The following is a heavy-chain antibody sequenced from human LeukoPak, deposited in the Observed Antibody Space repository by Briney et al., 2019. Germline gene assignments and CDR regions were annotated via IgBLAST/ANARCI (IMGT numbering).Heavy chain of an antibody. D-gene: IGHD3-22*01. J-gene: IGHJ4*02. CDR1: GFTFSNAW. CDR3: STTYYYDSSEGY. CDR2: IKSKTDGGTT. V-gene: IGHV3-15*07. Sequence: GGSLRLSCAASGFTFSNAWMNWVRQAPGKGPEWVGRIKSKTDGGTTDYAAPVKGRFTISRDDSKNTLYLQMNSLKTEDTAVYYCSTTYYYDSSEGYWGQGTLVTVSS.